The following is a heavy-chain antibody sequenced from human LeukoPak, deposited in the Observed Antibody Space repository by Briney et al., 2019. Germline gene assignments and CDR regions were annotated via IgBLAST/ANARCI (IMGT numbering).Heavy chain of an antibody. CDR1: GGSISSGSDY. J-gene: IGHJ4*02. Sequence: SETLSLTCTVSGGSISSGSDYWSWIRQPAGKGLEWNGRIYTSGSTNYNPSLKSRVTISVDTSKNQFSLKLSSVTAADTAVYYCARSGSSSWYWGIDYWGQGTLVTVSS. CDR3: ARSGSSSWYWGIDY. D-gene: IGHD6-13*01. CDR2: IYTSGST. V-gene: IGHV4-61*02.